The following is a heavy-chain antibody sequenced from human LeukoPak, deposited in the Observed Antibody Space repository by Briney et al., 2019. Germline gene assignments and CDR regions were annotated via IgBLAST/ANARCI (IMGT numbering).Heavy chain of an antibody. CDR3: ARYYYDSSGWISGNDY. V-gene: IGHV5-10-1*01. J-gene: IGHJ4*02. D-gene: IGHD3-22*01. CDR1: GYSFTSYW. CDR2: IDPSDSYT. Sequence: GESLKISCKGSGYSFTSYWLSWVRQMPGKGLEWMGRIDPSDSYTYYSPSFQGHVTISADKSISTVYLQWISLKASDTAMYYCARYYYDSSGWISGNDYWGQGTLVTVSS.